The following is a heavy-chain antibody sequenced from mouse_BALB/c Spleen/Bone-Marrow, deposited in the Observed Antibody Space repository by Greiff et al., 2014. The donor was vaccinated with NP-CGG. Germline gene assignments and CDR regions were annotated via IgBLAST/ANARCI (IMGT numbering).Heavy chain of an antibody. Sequence: DVHLVESGGGLVKPGGSLKLSCAASGFTFSSYAMSWVRQSPEKRLEWVAEISSGGSYTYYPDTVTGRFTISRDNAKDTLYLEMSSLRSEDTAMYYCARDRGYFDYWGQGTTLTVSS. CDR1: GFTFSSYA. CDR2: ISSGGSYT. V-gene: IGHV5-9-4*01. D-gene: IGHD3-1*01. CDR3: ARDRGYFDY. J-gene: IGHJ2*01.